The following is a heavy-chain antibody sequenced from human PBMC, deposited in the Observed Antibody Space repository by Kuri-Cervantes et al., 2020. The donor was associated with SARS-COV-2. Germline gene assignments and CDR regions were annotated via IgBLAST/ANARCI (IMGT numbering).Heavy chain of an antibody. CDR3: AKSSGIFMIYATRAAFDH. J-gene: IGHJ4*02. V-gene: IGHV3-30*02. Sequence: GRSLRLSCAASGFTFSSYGMHWDRQAPGKGLEWVAFIRYDGSNKYYADSVKDRFTISRDYSRDTRYLQMNSLRAEDTAVYYCAKSSGIFMIYATRAAFDHWGQGTLVTVSS. CDR1: GFTFSSYG. CDR2: IRYDGSNK. D-gene: IGHD2-8*01.